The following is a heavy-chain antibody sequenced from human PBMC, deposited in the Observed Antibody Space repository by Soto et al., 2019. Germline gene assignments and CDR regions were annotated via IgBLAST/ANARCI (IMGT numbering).Heavy chain of an antibody. D-gene: IGHD2-15*01. V-gene: IGHV4-34*01. J-gene: IGHJ3*02. CDR3: ARGVVVVAASHAFDI. CDR2: INHSGST. Sequence: QVQLQQWGAGLLKPSETLSLTCAVYGGSFSGYYWSWIRQPPGKGLEWIGEINHSGSTNYNPSLKSRVTISVDTSKSQFPLKLSSVTAADTAVYYCARGVVVVAASHAFDIWGQGTMVTVSS. CDR1: GGSFSGYY.